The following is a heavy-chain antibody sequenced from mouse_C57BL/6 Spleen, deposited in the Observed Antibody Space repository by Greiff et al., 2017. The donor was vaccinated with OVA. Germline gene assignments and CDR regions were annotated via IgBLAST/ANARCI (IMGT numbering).Heavy chain of an antibody. CDR1: GFTFSSYA. CDR3: ARLLLRPY. Sequence: EVKVVESGGGLVKPGGSLKLSCAASGFTFSSYAMSWVRQTPEKRLEWVATISDGGSYTYYPDNVKGRFTISRDNAKNNLYLQMSHLKSEDTAMYYCARLLLRPYWGQGTLVTVSA. V-gene: IGHV5-4*03. CDR2: ISDGGSYT. D-gene: IGHD1-1*01. J-gene: IGHJ3*01.